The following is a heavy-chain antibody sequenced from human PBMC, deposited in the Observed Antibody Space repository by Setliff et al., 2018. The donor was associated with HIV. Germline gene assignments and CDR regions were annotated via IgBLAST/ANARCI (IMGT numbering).Heavy chain of an antibody. Sequence: SETLSLTCTVSGASISSGDYYWTWIRQPPGKGLERIGYIYYSGSTYYNPSLKSRVTISVDTSKNQFSLKLNSVTAADTAVYYCARDPYDTSGYSNYYFDLWGRGTLVTVSS. CDR1: GASISSGDYY. CDR2: IYYSGST. D-gene: IGHD3-22*01. J-gene: IGHJ2*01. V-gene: IGHV4-30-4*08. CDR3: ARDPYDTSGYSNYYFDL.